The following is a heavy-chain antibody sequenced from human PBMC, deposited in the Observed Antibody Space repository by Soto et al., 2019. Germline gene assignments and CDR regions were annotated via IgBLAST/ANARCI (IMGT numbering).Heavy chain of an antibody. CDR2: ISGSGGST. D-gene: IGHD6-19*01. CDR1: GFTFSSYA. J-gene: IGHJ4*02. V-gene: IGHV3-23*01. Sequence: GGSLRLSCAASGFTFSSYAMSWVRQAPGKGLEWVSAISGSGGSTYYADSVKGRFTISRDNSKNTLYLQMNSLRAEDTAVYYCAKDPPQGWIAVAGTSFHDYWGQGTLVTVSS. CDR3: AKDPPQGWIAVAGTSFHDY.